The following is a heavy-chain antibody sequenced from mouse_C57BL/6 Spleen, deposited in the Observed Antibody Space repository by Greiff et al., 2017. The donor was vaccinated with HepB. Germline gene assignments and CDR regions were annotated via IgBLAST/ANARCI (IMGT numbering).Heavy chain of an antibody. CDR1: GYTFTSYW. Sequence: QVQLQQPGAELVKPGASVKLSCKASGYTFTSYWMHWVKQRPGRGLEWIGRIGTNSGGTKYNEKFKTKATLTVDKPSSTAYMQLSSLTSEDSATYYCAGYGPLSMDYWGQGTSVTVSS. CDR3: AGYGPLSMDY. D-gene: IGHD2-2*01. CDR2: IGTNSGGT. J-gene: IGHJ4*01. V-gene: IGHV1-72*01.